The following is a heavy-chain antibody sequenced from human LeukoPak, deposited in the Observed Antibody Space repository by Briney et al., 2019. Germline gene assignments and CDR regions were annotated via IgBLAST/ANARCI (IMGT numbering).Heavy chain of an antibody. CDR3: ARGKGPSSSWYAWFDP. J-gene: IGHJ5*02. CDR2: INTYNGNT. Sequence: ASVKVSCKASGYTFTSYGIIWVRQAPGQGLEWMGWINTYNGNTNYAQKLQGRVTMTTDTSTSTAYMDLRSLRSDDTAVYYCARGKGPSSSWYAWFDPWGQGTLVTVSS. V-gene: IGHV1-18*01. CDR1: GYTFTSYG. D-gene: IGHD6-13*01.